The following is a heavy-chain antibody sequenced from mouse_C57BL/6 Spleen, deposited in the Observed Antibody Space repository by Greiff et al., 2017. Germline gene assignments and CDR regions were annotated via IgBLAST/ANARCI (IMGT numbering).Heavy chain of an antibody. Sequence: EVKVEESGGGLVKPGGSLKLSCAASGFTFSSYAMSWVRQTPEKRLEWVATISDGGSYTYYPDNVKGRFTISRDNAKNNLYLQMSHLKSEDTAMYYCARDYDGYPHWYFDVWGTGTTVTVSS. CDR3: ARDYDGYPHWYFDV. J-gene: IGHJ1*03. CDR1: GFTFSSYA. V-gene: IGHV5-4*01. CDR2: ISDGGSYT. D-gene: IGHD2-3*01.